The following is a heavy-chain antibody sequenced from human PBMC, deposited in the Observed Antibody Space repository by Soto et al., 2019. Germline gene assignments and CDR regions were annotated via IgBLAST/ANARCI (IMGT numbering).Heavy chain of an antibody. V-gene: IGHV4-30-4*01. CDR3: ARYCSSTSCFWVDY. D-gene: IGHD2-2*01. J-gene: IGHJ4*02. Sequence: SETLSLTCTVSGGSISSGDYYWSWIRQPPGKGLEWIGYIYYSGSTYYNPSLKSRVTISVDTSKNQFSLKLSSVTAADTAVYYCARYCSSTSCFWVDYWGQGTLVTVS. CDR1: GGSISSGDYY. CDR2: IYYSGST.